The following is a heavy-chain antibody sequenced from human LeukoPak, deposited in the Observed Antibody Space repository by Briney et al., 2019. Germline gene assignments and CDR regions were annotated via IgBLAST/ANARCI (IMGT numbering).Heavy chain of an antibody. J-gene: IGHJ4*02. Sequence: ASVKVSCKASGYTFTSYGISWVRQAPGQGLEWMGWISAYNGNTNYAQKLQGRVTMTTDTSTSTAYMELRSLRSDDTAVYYCARVGAESYVWGSYRYHDYWGQGTLVTVSS. CDR1: GYTFTSYG. CDR2: ISAYNGNT. V-gene: IGHV1-18*01. CDR3: ARVGAESYVWGSYRYHDY. D-gene: IGHD3-16*02.